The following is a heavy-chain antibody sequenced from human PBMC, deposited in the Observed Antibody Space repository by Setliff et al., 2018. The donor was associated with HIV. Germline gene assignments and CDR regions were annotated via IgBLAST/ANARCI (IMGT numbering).Heavy chain of an antibody. CDR3: ARLSPQYSGYDSGAFGY. CDR1: GGSFMGYY. Sequence: PSETLSLTCAVYGGSFMGYYWGWIRQPPGKGLEWIGSIYHSGSTYYNPSLKSRVTISVDTSKNQFSLKLSSVTAADTAVYYCARLSPQYSGYDSGAFGYWGQGTLVTVSS. V-gene: IGHV4-38-2*01. J-gene: IGHJ4*02. CDR2: IYHSGST. D-gene: IGHD5-12*01.